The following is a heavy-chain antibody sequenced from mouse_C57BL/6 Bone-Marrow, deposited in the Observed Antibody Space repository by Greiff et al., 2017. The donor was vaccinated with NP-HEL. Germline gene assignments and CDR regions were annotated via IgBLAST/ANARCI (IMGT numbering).Heavy chain of an antibody. CDR2: IYPGGGYT. J-gene: IGHJ1*03. D-gene: IGHD1-1*01. V-gene: IGHV1-63*01. Sequence: QLQQSGAELVRPGTSVKMSCKASGYTFTNYWIGWAKQRPGHGLEWIGDIYPGGGYTNYNEKFKGKATLTADKSSSTAYMQFSSLTSEDSAIYYCARCGSSYVPYFDVWGTGTTVTVSS. CDR3: ARCGSSYVPYFDV. CDR1: GYTFTNYW.